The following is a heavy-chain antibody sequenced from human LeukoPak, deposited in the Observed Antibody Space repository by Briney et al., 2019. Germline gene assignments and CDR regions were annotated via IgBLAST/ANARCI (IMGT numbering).Heavy chain of an antibody. CDR1: GFTFSRYG. Sequence: GGSLRLSCAASGFTFSRYGMHWVRQAPGKGLEWVAFIRYDGSNKYYADSVKGRFTISRDNSKNTLYPQMNSLRAKDTAVYYCGIVLYLLLWFPKNWFDPWGQGTLVTVSS. CDR2: IRYDGSNK. V-gene: IGHV3-30*02. CDR3: GIVLYLLLWFPKNWFDP. J-gene: IGHJ5*02. D-gene: IGHD3-10*01.